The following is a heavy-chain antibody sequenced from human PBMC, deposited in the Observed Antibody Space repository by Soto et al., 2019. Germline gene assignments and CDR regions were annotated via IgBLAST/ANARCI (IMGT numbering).Heavy chain of an antibody. D-gene: IGHD1-1*01. CDR2: INHRGST. CDR3: ASLSYEQLW. J-gene: IGHJ4*02. CDR1: GGSFIGYY. V-gene: IGHV4-34*01. Sequence: SETLSLTCAVYGGSFIGYYWTWISQPPGTGLEWIGEINHRGSTNHNPSLKSRVTISVDTSKNQFSLKLNSVTVADTAVYYCASLSYEQLWWGQGTLVTVS.